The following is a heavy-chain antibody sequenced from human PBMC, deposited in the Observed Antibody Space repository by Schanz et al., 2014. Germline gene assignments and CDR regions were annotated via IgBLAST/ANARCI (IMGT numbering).Heavy chain of an antibody. V-gene: IGHV3-11*01. Sequence: VQLVESGGGLVKPGGSLRLSCTASGFPFSDYFMAWIRQPPGRGLEWVSYIGNGGVTIYYADSVKGRFTISRDNSKNLLYLQMNSLRAEDTAVYYCTRDVRLDRRGNWFDPWGQGTLVTVSS. CDR1: GFPFSDYF. J-gene: IGHJ5*02. CDR2: IGNGGVTI. D-gene: IGHD1-1*01. CDR3: TRDVRLDRRGNWFDP.